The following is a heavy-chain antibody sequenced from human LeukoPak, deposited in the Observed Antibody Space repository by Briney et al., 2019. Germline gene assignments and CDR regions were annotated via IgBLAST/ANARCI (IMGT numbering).Heavy chain of an antibody. CDR2: INQSGST. Sequence: SETLSLTCAVYGGSFSGYYWSWIRQPPGKGLEWIGEINQSGSTNNNPSLKSRVTISVDTSRNHFSLKMSSVTAADTAVYYCARMSYDTFDMWGQGTMVTASS. J-gene: IGHJ3*02. CDR1: GGSFSGYY. CDR3: ARMSYDTFDM. V-gene: IGHV4-34*01. D-gene: IGHD1-26*01.